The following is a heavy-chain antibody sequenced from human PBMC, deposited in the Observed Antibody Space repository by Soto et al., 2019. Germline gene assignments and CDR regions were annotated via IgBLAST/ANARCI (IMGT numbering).Heavy chain of an antibody. CDR2: IYYSGST. CDR1: GGSISSGGYY. D-gene: IGHD6-6*01. Sequence: SETLSLTCTVSGGSISSGGYYWSWIRQHPGNGLEWIGYIYYSGSTYYNPSLNSRVTISVDTSKNQFSLKLSSVTAADTAVYYCARHNGLGSSLGAGYYYYAMDVWGQGTTVTVSS. CDR3: ARHNGLGSSLGAGYYYYAMDV. J-gene: IGHJ6*02. V-gene: IGHV4-31*03.